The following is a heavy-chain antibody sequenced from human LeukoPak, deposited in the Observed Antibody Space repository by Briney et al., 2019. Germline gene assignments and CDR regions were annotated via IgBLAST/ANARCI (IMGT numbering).Heavy chain of an antibody. CDR3: ARDFFPIVDSTWYEIGY. J-gene: IGHJ4*02. D-gene: IGHD2-21*01. V-gene: IGHV3-33*01. CDR1: GFTFSSYG. CDR2: IWYDGSNK. Sequence: PGRSLRLSYAASGFTFSSYGMHWVRQAPGKGLEWVAVIWYDGSNKYYADSVKGRFTISRDNSRNTLYLQMDSLRSEDTAVYYCARDFFPIVDSTWYEIGYWGQGTLVTVSS.